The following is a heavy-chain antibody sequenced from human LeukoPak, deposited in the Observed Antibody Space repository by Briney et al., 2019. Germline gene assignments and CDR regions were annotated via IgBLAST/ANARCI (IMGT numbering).Heavy chain of an antibody. D-gene: IGHD5-18*01. CDR1: GFTFGSYG. CDR3: AKDRLGGYSYGYSSFDY. J-gene: IGHJ4*02. CDR2: ISYDGSNK. V-gene: IGHV3-30*18. Sequence: GGSLRLSCAASGFTFGSYGMHWVRQAPGKGLEWVAVISYDGSNKYYADSVKGRFTISRDNSKNTLYLQMNSLRAEDTAVYYCAKDRLGGYSYGYSSFDYWGQGTLVTVSS.